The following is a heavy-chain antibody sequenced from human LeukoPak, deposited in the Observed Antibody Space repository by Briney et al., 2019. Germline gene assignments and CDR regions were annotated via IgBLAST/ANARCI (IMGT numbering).Heavy chain of an antibody. CDR1: GFTFSSYA. J-gene: IGHJ5*02. CDR2: ISYSGANT. Sequence: GGSLRLSCAASGFTFSSYAMSWVRQAPGKGLEWVSGISYSGANTYYADSAQGRFTISRDNAKNTLYLRLNSLNAEDTAVYYCAKALSYAYVWTEVSWGQGTLVTVSS. V-gene: IGHV3-23*01. D-gene: IGHD3-16*01. CDR3: AKALSYAYVWTEVS.